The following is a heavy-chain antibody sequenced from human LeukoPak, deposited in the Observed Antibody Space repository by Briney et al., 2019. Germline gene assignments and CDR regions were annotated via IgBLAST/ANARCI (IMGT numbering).Heavy chain of an antibody. J-gene: IGHJ4*02. CDR3: TRDLEY. CDR1: GYTFSDYT. V-gene: IGHV3-48*01. CDR2: ISSGGSVM. Sequence: GGSLRLSCGASGYTFSDYTMNWVRQAPGKGPEWISYISSGGSVMHYADSVKGRFTISRDNVENSLYLQMNSLRVEDTAVYYCTRDLEYWGQGVLVTVFS.